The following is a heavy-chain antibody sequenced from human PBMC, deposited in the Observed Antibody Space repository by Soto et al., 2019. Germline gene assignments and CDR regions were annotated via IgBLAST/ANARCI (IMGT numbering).Heavy chain of an antibody. D-gene: IGHD2-2*01. J-gene: IGHJ5*02. Sequence: SEPLSLTCAVYGGSFSGYYWSWFRQPPGKGLEWIGEINHSGSTNYNPSLKSRVTISVDTSKNQFSLKLSSVTAADRAVYYCARESIVVPAARAIWFDPWGQGTLVTVSS. CDR2: INHSGST. V-gene: IGHV4-34*01. CDR3: ARESIVVPAARAIWFDP. CDR1: GGSFSGYY.